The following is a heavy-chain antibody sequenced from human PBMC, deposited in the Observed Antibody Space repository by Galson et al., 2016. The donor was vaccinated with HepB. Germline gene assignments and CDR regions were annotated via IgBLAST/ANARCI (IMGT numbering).Heavy chain of an antibody. D-gene: IGHD2-15*01. CDR2: INHRGSA. J-gene: IGHJ4*02. Sequence: SETLSLTCDVSGGSFSGYFWTWIRQSPERGLEWIGKINHRGSATYNPSLESRVTISVDTSKTQFSLKVFSVTAADTAVYYWARDLFCSGNACYGGLFDSWGQGTLVTVSS. CDR1: GGSFSGYF. V-gene: IGHV4-34*01. CDR3: ARDLFCSGNACYGGLFDS.